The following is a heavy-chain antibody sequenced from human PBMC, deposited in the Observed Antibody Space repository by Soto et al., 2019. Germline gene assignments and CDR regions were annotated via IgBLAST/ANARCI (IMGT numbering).Heavy chain of an antibody. Sequence: PSETLSLTCTVSGGSISSGGFYWSWIRRHPGKGQEWIGNIFYSGIISYNPSLKSRIDISVDKSKNQFSMWLTSVTAADTAMYYCARVRYRYGNNYHFDNWGQGTLVTVSS. D-gene: IGHD5-18*01. J-gene: IGHJ4*02. CDR1: GGSISSGGFY. CDR2: IFYSGII. V-gene: IGHV4-31*02. CDR3: ARVRYRYGNNYHFDN.